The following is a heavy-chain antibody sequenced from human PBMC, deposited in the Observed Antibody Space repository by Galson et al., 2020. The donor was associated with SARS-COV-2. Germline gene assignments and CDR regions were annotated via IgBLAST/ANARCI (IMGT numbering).Heavy chain of an antibody. J-gene: IGHJ4*02. V-gene: IGHV3-11*01. Sequence: GGSLRLSCAASGFTFSDYYMSWIRQAPGKGLEWVSYISSSGSTIYYADSVKGRFTISRDNAKNSLYLQMNSLRAEDTAVYYCASLLPYYYDSSGYYPDYWGQGTLVTVSS. CDR3: ASLLPYYYDSSGYYPDY. CDR1: GFTFSDYY. D-gene: IGHD3-22*01. CDR2: ISSSGSTI.